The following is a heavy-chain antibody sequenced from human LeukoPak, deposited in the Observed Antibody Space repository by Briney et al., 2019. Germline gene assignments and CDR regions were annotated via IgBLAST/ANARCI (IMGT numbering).Heavy chain of an antibody. CDR2: ISYDGSNK. J-gene: IGHJ4*02. Sequence: TGGSLGLSCAASGFTFSSYAMHWVRQAPGKGLEWVAVISYDGSNKYYADSVKGRFTISRDNSKNTLYLQMNSLRAEDTAVYYCARAWAIYDSSGYLDYWGQGTLVTVSS. V-gene: IGHV3-30-3*01. D-gene: IGHD3-22*01. CDR1: GFTFSSYA. CDR3: ARAWAIYDSSGYLDY.